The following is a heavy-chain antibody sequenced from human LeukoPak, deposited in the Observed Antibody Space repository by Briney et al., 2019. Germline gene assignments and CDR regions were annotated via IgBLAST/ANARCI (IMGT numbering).Heavy chain of an antibody. CDR3: ARHIIDFSNNSHFDH. V-gene: IGHV4-59*08. CDR1: GDSINNYF. J-gene: IGHJ4*02. CDR2: IYYVGRA. D-gene: IGHD2-2*01. Sequence: SETLSLTCTVSGDSINNYFWSWIRQSPEKGLEWIAYIYYVGRANYNPSPERRVTISIDTCKNHCSPRLRSVSTAGPAAFYCARHIIDFSNNSHFDHWGQGILVTVSS.